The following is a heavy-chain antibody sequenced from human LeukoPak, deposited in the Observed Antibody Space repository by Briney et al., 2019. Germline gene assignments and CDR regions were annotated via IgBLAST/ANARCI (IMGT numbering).Heavy chain of an antibody. V-gene: IGHV3-13*01. J-gene: IGHJ4*02. CDR1: GFTFIDYD. CDR2: IGIRVDT. D-gene: IGHD6-19*01. CDR3: ARGGIQVSGIDEFDY. Sequence: PGGSLGLSCAASGFTFIDYDMHWVRQVMGKGLEWVSAIGIRVDTHYSGSVKGRFTISRENAERSLYLQMNGLRAEDTAVYYCARGGIQVSGIDEFDYWGQGALVTVSS.